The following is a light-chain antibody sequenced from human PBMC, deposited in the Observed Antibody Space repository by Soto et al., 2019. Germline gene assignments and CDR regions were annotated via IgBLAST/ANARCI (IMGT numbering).Light chain of an antibody. Sequence: QSVLTQPPSASGTPGQRVTISCSGSSSNIGSNYVYWYQQLPGTAPKLLIYSNNQRPSGVPDRFSGSKSGTSASLAISGLRSADEADYYCAAWDDSLSGRVFGGGTKLTVL. CDR1: SSNIGSNY. CDR2: SNN. J-gene: IGLJ3*02. CDR3: AAWDDSLSGRV. V-gene: IGLV1-47*02.